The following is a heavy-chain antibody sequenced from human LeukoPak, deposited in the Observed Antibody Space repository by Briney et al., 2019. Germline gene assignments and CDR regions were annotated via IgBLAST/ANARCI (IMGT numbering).Heavy chain of an antibody. CDR2: ISTKDDNT. CDR1: GFTFSILA. J-gene: IGHJ3*01. CDR3: VKVGLGRYIKGPTGT. Sequence: GGSLRLSCETSGFTFSILAWNWARQPPAKGLEWGSAISTKDDNTFYADSVKGRFTISRDNSKSTLYLQMNALGAEDTAAYYCVKVGLGRYIKGPTGTWGQGTMVIVSS. V-gene: IGHV3-23*01. D-gene: IGHD1-26*01.